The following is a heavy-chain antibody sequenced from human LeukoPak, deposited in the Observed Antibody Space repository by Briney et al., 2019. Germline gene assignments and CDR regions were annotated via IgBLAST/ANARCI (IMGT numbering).Heavy chain of an antibody. Sequence: GESLRISCQGFGYPFTTSWIGWVRQLPGKGLEWTAIIYAGNSDAKYSPSFQGQVSISTDRSISTAYLHWSSLKASDTAIYYCAIINHPDGRVYWSQGTLVTVSS. D-gene: IGHD5-24*01. V-gene: IGHV5-51*01. CDR2: IYAGNSDA. J-gene: IGHJ4*02. CDR1: GYPFTTSW. CDR3: AIINHPDGRVY.